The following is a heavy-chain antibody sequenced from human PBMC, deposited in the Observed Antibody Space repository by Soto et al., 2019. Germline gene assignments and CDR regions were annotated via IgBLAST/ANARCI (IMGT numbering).Heavy chain of an antibody. D-gene: IGHD5-12*01. CDR2: INHSGST. CDR1: GGSFSCYY. Sequence: SETLSLTCAVYGGSFSCYYWSWIRQPPGKGLEWIGEINHSGSTNYNPSLKSRVTISVDTSKNQFSLKLSSVTAADTAVYYCARGARWLRQYYYGMDVWGQGTTVTVSS. V-gene: IGHV4-34*01. J-gene: IGHJ6*02. CDR3: ARGARWLRQYYYGMDV.